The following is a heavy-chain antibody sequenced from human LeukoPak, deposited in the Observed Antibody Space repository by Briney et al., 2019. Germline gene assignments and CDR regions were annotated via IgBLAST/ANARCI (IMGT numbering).Heavy chain of an antibody. CDR2: IYHSGST. J-gene: IGHJ6*02. CDR1: GGSISSGGYS. V-gene: IGHV4-30-2*01. CDR3: AAATSYYYGMDV. D-gene: IGHD2-15*01. Sequence: PSETLSLTCAVSGGSISSGGYSWSWLRQPPGKGLEWIGYIYHSGSTYYNPFLKSRLTISVDRSKNQFSLKLSSVTAADTAVYYCAAATSYYYGMDVWGQGTTVTVSS.